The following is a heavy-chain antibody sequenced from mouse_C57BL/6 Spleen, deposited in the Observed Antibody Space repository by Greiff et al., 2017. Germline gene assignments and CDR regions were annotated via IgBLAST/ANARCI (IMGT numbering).Heavy chain of an antibody. J-gene: IGHJ2*01. V-gene: IGHV1-26*01. CDR1: GYTFTDYY. Sequence: EVQLQQSGPELVKPGASVKISCKASGYTFTDYYMNWVKQSHGKSLEWIGDINPNNGGTSYNQKFKGKATLTVDKSSSTAYMELRSLTSEDSAVYYCARLGYLYYFDYWGQGTTLTVSS. CDR2: INPNNGGT. CDR3: ARLGYLYYFDY. D-gene: IGHD2-3*01.